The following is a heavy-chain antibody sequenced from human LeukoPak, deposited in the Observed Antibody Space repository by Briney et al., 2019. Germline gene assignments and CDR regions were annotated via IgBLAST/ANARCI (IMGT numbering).Heavy chain of an antibody. V-gene: IGHV4-39*07. CDR1: GASVSGSAYY. CDR3: ARDNYYDSSGYYKRRGPGFDY. D-gene: IGHD3-22*01. Sequence: SETLSLTCTVSGASVSGSAYYWGWIRQPPGKGLEWIGNIYYSGSTYYNPSLKSRVTISVDTSKNQFSLKLSSVTAADTAVYYCARDNYYDSSGYYKRRGPGFDYWGQGTLVTVSS. J-gene: IGHJ4*02. CDR2: IYYSGST.